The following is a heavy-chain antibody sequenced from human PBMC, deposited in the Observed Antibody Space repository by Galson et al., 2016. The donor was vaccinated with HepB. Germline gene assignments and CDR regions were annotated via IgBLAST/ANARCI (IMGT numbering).Heavy chain of an antibody. CDR1: GYTFTTYG. D-gene: IGHD1-7*01. CDR3: VRDRDRTLDY. Sequence: SVKVSCKASGYTFTTYGISWVRQAPGQGLEWMGWISTYSGDRSHAQELRGRVTLTTHTSTSTAYMELTNLKSDDTAVYYCVRDRDRTLDYWGQGTLVTVSS. J-gene: IGHJ4*02. CDR2: ISTYSGDR. V-gene: IGHV1-18*04.